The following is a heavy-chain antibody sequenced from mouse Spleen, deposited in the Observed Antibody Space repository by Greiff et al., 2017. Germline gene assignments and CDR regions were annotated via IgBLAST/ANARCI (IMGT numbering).Heavy chain of an antibody. Sequence: EVQLQQSGPELVKPGASVKMSCKASGYTFTDYNMHWVKQSHGKSLEWIGYINPNNGGTSYNQKFKGKATLTVNKSSSTAYMELRSLTSEDSAVYYCARNYYGSSSYYFDYWGQGTTLTVSS. J-gene: IGHJ2*01. V-gene: IGHV1-22*01. CDR3: ARNYYGSSSYYFDY. CDR1: GYTFTDYN. CDR2: INPNNGGT. D-gene: IGHD1-1*01.